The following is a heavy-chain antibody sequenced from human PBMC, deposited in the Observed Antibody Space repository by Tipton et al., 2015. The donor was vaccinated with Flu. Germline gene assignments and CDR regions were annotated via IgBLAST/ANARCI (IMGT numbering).Heavy chain of an antibody. J-gene: IGHJ5*02. CDR2: VHRTGNP. D-gene: IGHD3-22*01. CDR1: GDSIGSDYF. V-gene: IGHV4-38-2*02. CDR3: ARAPHYYDSSGWWFDP. Sequence: TLSLTCSVSGDSIGSDYFWGWIRQPPGQGLEWIGNVHRTGNPYYNPSLKSRVTISVDTSKNQFSLKLSSVTVADTAVYYCARAPHYYDSSGWWFDPWGQGTLVTVSS.